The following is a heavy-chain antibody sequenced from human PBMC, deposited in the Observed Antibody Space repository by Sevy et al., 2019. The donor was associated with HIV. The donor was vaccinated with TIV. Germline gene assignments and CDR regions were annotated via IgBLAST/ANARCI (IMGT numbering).Heavy chain of an antibody. Sequence: GGSLRLSCAASGFTFSSYSMNWVRQAPGKGLEWVSSISSRSSYIYYADSVKGRFTISRDNAKNSLYLQMNSLRAEDTAVYYCARDYGGIRHFQYWGQDTLVTVSS. CDR1: GFTFSSYS. V-gene: IGHV3-21*01. CDR3: ARDYGGIRHFQY. D-gene: IGHD4-17*01. J-gene: IGHJ1*01. CDR2: ISSRSSYI.